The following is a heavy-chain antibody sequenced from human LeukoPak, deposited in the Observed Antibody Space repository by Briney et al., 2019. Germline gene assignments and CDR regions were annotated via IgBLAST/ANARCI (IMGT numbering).Heavy chain of an antibody. CDR3: AKDYYYYDSSGYYDY. V-gene: IGHV3-30*18. CDR2: ISYDGSNK. CDR1: GFTFSSYG. J-gene: IGHJ4*02. Sequence: GGSLRLSCAASGFTFSSYGMHWVRQAPGKGLERVAVISYDGSNKYYADSVKGRFTISRDNSKNTLYLQMNSLRAEDTAVYYCAKDYYYYDSSGYYDYWGQGTLVTVSS. D-gene: IGHD3-22*01.